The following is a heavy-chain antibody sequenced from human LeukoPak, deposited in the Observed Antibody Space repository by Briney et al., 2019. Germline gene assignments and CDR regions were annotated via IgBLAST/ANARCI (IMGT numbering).Heavy chain of an antibody. CDR2: IIPILGIA. J-gene: IGHJ5*02. V-gene: IGHV1-69*04. CDR3: ARDPTAYYYGSGRTRDWFDP. CDR1: GGTFSSYA. D-gene: IGHD3-10*01. Sequence: GSSVKVSCKASGGTFSSYAISWVRQAPGQGLEWMGRIIPILGIANYAQKFQGRVTITADKSTSTAYMELSSLRSGDTAVYYCARDPTAYYYGSGRTRDWFDPWGQGTLVTVSS.